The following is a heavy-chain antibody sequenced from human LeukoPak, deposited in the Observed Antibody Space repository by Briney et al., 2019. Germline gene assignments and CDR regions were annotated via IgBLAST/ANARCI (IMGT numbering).Heavy chain of an antibody. CDR2: IYPGDSDT. CDR1: GYSFTSYW. D-gene: IGHD6-19*01. Sequence: GESLQISFKGSGYSFTSYWIGWVRRMPGKGLGWMGIIYPGDSDTRYSPSFQGQVTISADKSISTAYLQWSSLKASDTAMYYCARPPTSSGPTEYWGQGTLVTVSS. V-gene: IGHV5-51*01. CDR3: ARPPTSSGPTEY. J-gene: IGHJ4*02.